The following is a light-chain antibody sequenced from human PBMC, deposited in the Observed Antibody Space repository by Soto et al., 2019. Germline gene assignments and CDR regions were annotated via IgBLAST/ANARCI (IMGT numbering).Light chain of an antibody. CDR2: AAS. Sequence: AIQMTQSPSSLSASVGDSVTITCRASQDISDDLGWYQQKPGKAPKLLIYAASSLERGVPSGFSGSGSGTDFTLTISSLQPEDFATYYCQQDYRYPLTFGGGTKVEIE. CDR1: QDISDD. V-gene: IGKV1-6*01. J-gene: IGKJ4*01. CDR3: QQDYRYPLT.